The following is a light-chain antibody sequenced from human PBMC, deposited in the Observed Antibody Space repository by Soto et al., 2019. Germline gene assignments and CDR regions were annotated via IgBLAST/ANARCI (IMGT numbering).Light chain of an antibody. Sequence: IQVTQSPVTLSGSLGDRVTITCRASQSISSWLAWYQQKPGKAPKLLIYDAASLESGVPSRFSGSGSGTEFTLTISSLQPEDCATDYSTESTSHPIPFAQGTRLDNK. CDR1: QSISSW. J-gene: IGKJ5*01. CDR3: TESTSHPIP. V-gene: IGKV1-5*01. CDR2: DAA.